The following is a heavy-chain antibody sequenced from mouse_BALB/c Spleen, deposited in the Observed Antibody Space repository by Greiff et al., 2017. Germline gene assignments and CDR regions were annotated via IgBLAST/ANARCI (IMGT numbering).Heavy chain of an antibody. J-gene: IGHJ4*01. V-gene: IGHV5-9-4*01. Sequence: EVQGVESGGGLVKPGGSLKLSCAASGFTFSSYAMSWVRQSPEKRLEWVAEISSGGSYTYYPDTVTGRFTISRDNAKNTLYLEMSSLRSEDTAMYYCAREKPHYYAMDYWGQGTSVTVSS. CDR3: AREKPHYYAMDY. CDR2: ISSGGSYT. CDR1: GFTFSSYA.